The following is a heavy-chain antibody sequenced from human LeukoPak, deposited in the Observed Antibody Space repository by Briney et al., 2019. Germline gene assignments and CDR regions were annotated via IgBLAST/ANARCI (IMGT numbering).Heavy chain of an antibody. CDR2: ISAYNGNT. Sequence: GASVKVSCKASGYTFTSYGISWVRQAPGQGLEWMGWISAYNGNTNYAQKLQGRVTMTTDTSTSTAYMEPRSLRSDDTAVYYCARVDCSSTSCYAAGNWFDPWGQGTLVTVSS. CDR3: ARVDCSSTSCYAAGNWFDP. J-gene: IGHJ5*02. CDR1: GYTFTSYG. D-gene: IGHD2-2*01. V-gene: IGHV1-18*04.